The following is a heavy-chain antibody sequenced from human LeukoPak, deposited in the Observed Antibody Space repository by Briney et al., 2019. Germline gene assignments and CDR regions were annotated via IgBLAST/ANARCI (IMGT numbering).Heavy chain of an antibody. CDR1: GFIFSSYA. CDR3: AKDYYDSSGYYFNFDC. D-gene: IGHD3-22*01. Sequence: GASLRLSCAASGFIFSSYAMSWVRQAPGKGLEWVSAISGSGGSTYYADSVKGRFTISRDNSKNTLYLQMNSMRAEDTAVYYCAKDYYDSSGYYFNFDCWGQGTLVTVSS. J-gene: IGHJ4*02. V-gene: IGHV3-23*01. CDR2: ISGSGGST.